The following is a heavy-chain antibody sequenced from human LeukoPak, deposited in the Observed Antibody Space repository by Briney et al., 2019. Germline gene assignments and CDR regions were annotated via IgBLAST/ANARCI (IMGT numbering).Heavy chain of an antibody. J-gene: IGHJ4*02. V-gene: IGHV4-30-4*08. D-gene: IGHD2-2*01. CDR1: GGSFSSADYY. CDR2: IYYSGST. CDR3: ARLAPPRGVQLLMDY. Sequence: SQTLSLTCTVSGGSFSSADYYWIWLRQPPGQGLEWIGYIYYSGSTYYNPSLKSRVTISVDTSKNQFSLNLSSVTAADTAVYYCARLAPPRGVQLLMDYCGQGTLVTVSS.